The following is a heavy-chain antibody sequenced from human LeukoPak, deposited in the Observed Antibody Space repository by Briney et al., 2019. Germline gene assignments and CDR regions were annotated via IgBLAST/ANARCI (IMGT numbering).Heavy chain of an antibody. CDR2: IIPILGIA. Sequence: GASVKVSCKASGGTFTSYAISWVRQAPGQGLERMGRIIPILGIANYAQKFQGRVTITADKSTSTAYMELSSLRSEDTAVYYCARDLYYYDSSGYSQSDYWGQGTLVTVSS. D-gene: IGHD3-22*01. CDR1: GGTFTSYA. CDR3: ARDLYYYDSSGYSQSDY. J-gene: IGHJ4*02. V-gene: IGHV1-69*04.